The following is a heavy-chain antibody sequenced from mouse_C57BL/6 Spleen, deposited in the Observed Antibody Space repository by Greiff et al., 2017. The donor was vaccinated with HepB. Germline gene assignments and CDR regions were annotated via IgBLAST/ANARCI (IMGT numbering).Heavy chain of an antibody. CDR2: IDPSDSET. V-gene: IGHV1-52*01. J-gene: IGHJ1*03. D-gene: IGHD1-1*01. CDR3: ARITPIYYQGYFDV. CDR1: GYTFTSYW. Sequence: VQLQQSGAELVRPGSSVKLSCKASGYTFTSYWMHWVKQRPIQGLEWIGNIDPSDSETHYNQKFKDKATLTVDKSSSTAYMQLSSLTSEDSAVYYCARITPIYYQGYFDVWGTGTTVTVSS.